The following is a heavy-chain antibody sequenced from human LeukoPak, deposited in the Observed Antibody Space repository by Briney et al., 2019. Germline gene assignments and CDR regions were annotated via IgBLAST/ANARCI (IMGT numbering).Heavy chain of an antibody. D-gene: IGHD6-19*01. CDR2: INHSGST. V-gene: IGHV4-34*01. CDR1: GGSFSGYY. CDR3: AREGAVAVWNTFHI. Sequence: SETLSLTCAVYGGSFSGYYWSWIRQPPGKGLEWIGEINHSGSTNYNPSLKSRVTISVDTSKNQFSLKLSSVTAADTAIYYCAREGAVAVWNTFHIWGQGTMVAVSS. J-gene: IGHJ3*02.